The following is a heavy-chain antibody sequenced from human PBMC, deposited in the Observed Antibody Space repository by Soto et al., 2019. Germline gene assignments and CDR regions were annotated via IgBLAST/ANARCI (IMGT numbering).Heavy chain of an antibody. CDR2: IIPILGIA. D-gene: IGHD3-9*01. J-gene: IGHJ4*02. CDR1: GGTFSSYT. V-gene: IGHV1-69*02. CDR3: ARGLRYFDWLLLDY. Sequence: SVKVSCKASGGTFSSYTISWVRQAPGQGLEWMGRIIPILGIANYAQKFQGRVTITADKSTSTAYMELSSLRSEDTAVYYCARGLRYFDWLLLDYWGQGTLVPVSS.